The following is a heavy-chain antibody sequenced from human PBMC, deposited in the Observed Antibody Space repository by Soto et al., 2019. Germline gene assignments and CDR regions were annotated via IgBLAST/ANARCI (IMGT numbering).Heavy chain of an antibody. V-gene: IGHV3-23*01. CDR1: GFTVRNND. Sequence: GGSLRLSCAASGFTVRNNDMTWVRQAPGEGLEWVSSISGSDARTYYADSVQGRFTIFRDNSKNTLYLQMTSLSVVDTAVYYCARLTRAGILNFDYWGQGTLVTVSS. CDR3: ARLTRAGILNFDY. J-gene: IGHJ4*02. CDR2: ISGSDART.